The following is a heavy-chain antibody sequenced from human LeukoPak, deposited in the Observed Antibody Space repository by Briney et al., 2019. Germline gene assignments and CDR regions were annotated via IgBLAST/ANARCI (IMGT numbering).Heavy chain of an antibody. CDR3: ARILEGSGAAFDI. CDR1: GGSMNNYY. Sequence: SETLSLTCIVSGGSMNNYYWSCIRQPPGEALDWIPYIHYTVLTNYNPFLKSRVTISLDTSKNQFSLKLNSVTAADTAFYYCARILEGSGAAFDIWGQGTMVTVSS. CDR2: IHYTVLT. J-gene: IGHJ3*02. D-gene: IGHD1-26*01. V-gene: IGHV4-59*01.